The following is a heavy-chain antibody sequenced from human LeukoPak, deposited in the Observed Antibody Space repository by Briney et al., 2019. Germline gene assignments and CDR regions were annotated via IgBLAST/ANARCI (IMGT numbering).Heavy chain of an antibody. J-gene: IGHJ4*02. CDR3: AKEAYDSSGYYSGFDY. CDR1: GFTFDDYA. D-gene: IGHD3-22*01. Sequence: GGSLRLSCAASGFTFDDYAMHWVRQAPGKGLEWVSGISWNSGSIGYADSVKGRFTISRDNAKNSLYLQMNSLRAEDTALYYCAKEAYDSSGYYSGFDYWGQGTLVTVSS. V-gene: IGHV3-9*01. CDR2: ISWNSGSI.